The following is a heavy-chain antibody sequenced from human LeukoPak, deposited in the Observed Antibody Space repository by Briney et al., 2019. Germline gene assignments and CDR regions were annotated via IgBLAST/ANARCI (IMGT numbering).Heavy chain of an antibody. CDR1: GGSINSHY. Sequence: SETLSLTCSVSGGSINSHYWNWIRQPPGKRLEWIGYIFNTGNTNYNPSLASRVTMSVDTSRAQFFLRLNPVTAADTAIYYCASRPADTTWYGVFDYWSQGTLVTVSS. CDR3: ASRPADTTWYGVFDY. CDR2: IFNTGNT. D-gene: IGHD3-10*01. J-gene: IGHJ4*02. V-gene: IGHV4-59*11.